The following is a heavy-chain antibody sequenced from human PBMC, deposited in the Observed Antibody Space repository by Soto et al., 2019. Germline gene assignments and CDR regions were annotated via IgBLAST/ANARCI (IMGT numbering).Heavy chain of an antibody. J-gene: IGHJ6*03. CDR3: AGTTSHYWYYMDV. D-gene: IGHD1-7*01. V-gene: IGHV6-1*01. CDR2: TYYRSRWYN. CDR1: GDSVSSNSAA. Sequence: PSQTLSLTCAISGDSVSSNSAAWNWIRQSPSRGLEWLGRTYYRSRWYNDYAVSVRSRITVNPDTSKNQFSLQLTSVTPEDTAVYYCAGTTSHYWYYMDVWGKGTTVTVLL.